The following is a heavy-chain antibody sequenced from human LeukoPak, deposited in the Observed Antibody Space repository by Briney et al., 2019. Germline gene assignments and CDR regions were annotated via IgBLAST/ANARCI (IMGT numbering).Heavy chain of an antibody. Sequence: GRSLRLSCAASGFTFSSYAMHWVRQAPGKGLEWVAVISYDGSNKYYADSVKGRFTISRDNSKSTLYLQMNSLRAEDTAVYYCATLPLTTLRWALDYWGQGTLVTVSS. CDR2: ISYDGSNK. D-gene: IGHD4-23*01. V-gene: IGHV3-30*04. CDR1: GFTFSSYA. CDR3: ATLPLTTLRWALDY. J-gene: IGHJ4*02.